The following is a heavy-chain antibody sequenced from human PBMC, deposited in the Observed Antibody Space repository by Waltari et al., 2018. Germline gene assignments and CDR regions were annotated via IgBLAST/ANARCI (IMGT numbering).Heavy chain of an antibody. J-gene: IGHJ3*02. V-gene: IGHV1-69-2*01. CDR2: VDPEDGET. CDR3: ATHSSSWYSGGAFDI. Sequence: EVQLVQSGAEVKKPGATVKISCKASGYTFTAYYMHWLQQAPGKGREWMGRVDPEDGETIYAEKFQGRVTITADTSTDTAYMELSSLRSEDTAVYYCATHSSSWYSGGAFDIWGQGTMVTVSS. CDR1: GYTFTAYY. D-gene: IGHD6-13*01.